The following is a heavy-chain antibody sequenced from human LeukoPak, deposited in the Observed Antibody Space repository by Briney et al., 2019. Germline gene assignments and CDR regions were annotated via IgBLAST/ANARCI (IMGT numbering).Heavy chain of an antibody. V-gene: IGHV1-2*02. CDR1: GYTFTGYY. Sequence: GASVKVSCKASGYTFTGYYMHWVRQAPGQGLEWMGWINPNSGGTNYAQKFQGRVTMTRDTSISTAYMELSRLRSDDTAVYYCAREEVIVVDAIDYWGQGTLVTVSS. CDR2: INPNSGGT. J-gene: IGHJ4*02. D-gene: IGHD3-22*01. CDR3: AREEVIVVDAIDY.